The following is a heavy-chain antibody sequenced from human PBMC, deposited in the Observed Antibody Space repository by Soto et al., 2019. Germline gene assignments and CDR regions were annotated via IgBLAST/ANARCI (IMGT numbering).Heavy chain of an antibody. CDR2: IYFGGTT. CDR1: GASISSNF. CDR3: ARASNKRGYSYGPDY. Sequence: TSETLSLTCSVSGASISSNFWSWVRQPPGKGLEWIGYIYFGGTTQSNPSLKGRATISLDTSKNQFSLKLSSVTAADTAVYYCARASNKRGYSYGPDYWGQGTLVTVSS. V-gene: IGHV4-59*12. J-gene: IGHJ4*02. D-gene: IGHD5-18*01.